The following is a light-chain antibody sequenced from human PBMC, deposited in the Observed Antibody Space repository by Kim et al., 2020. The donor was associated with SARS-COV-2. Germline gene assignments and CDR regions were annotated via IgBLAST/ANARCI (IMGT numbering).Light chain of an antibody. CDR2: GAS. CDR3: QQYSNWPLT. Sequence: SPGDSATPSCRASQSVSSSYLAWYQQKPGQAPRLLIYGASTRATGIPARFSGSGSGTEFTLTISSLQSEDFAVYYCQQYSNWPLTFGGGTKVDIK. J-gene: IGKJ4*01. V-gene: IGKV3-15*01. CDR1: QSVSSSY.